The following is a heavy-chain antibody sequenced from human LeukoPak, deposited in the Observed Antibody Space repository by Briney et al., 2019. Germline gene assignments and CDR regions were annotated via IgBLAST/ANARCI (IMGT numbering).Heavy chain of an antibody. CDR3: AKDPRGYSYGFLNYFDY. Sequence: GGSLRLSCAASGFTFSSYAMHWVRQAPGKGLEWVAVISYDGSNKYYADSVKGRFTISRDNSKNTLYLQMNSLRAEDTAVYYCAKDPRGYSYGFLNYFDYWGQGTLVTVSS. V-gene: IGHV3-30*04. J-gene: IGHJ4*02. CDR2: ISYDGSNK. D-gene: IGHD5-18*01. CDR1: GFTFSSYA.